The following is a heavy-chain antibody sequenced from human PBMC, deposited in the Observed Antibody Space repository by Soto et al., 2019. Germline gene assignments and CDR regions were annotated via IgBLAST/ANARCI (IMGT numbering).Heavy chain of an antibody. CDR1: GGSISSGGYY. CDR2: IYYSGST. Sequence: QVQLQESGPGLVKPSQTLSLTCTVSGGSISSGGYYWSWIRQHPGKGLEWIGYIYYSGSTYYNPTLKSRVTISVDTSKNQFSLKLSSVTAADTAVYYCARGGHYYDSSGYWDAFDIWGQGTMVTVSS. CDR3: ARGGHYYDSSGYWDAFDI. J-gene: IGHJ3*02. D-gene: IGHD3-22*01. V-gene: IGHV4-31*03.